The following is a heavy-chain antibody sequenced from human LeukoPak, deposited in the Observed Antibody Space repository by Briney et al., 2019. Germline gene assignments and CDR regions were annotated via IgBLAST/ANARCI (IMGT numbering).Heavy chain of an antibody. CDR3: AKDLKRRLAAAGPAPLYYYGMDV. D-gene: IGHD6-13*01. Sequence: GRSLRLSCAASGFTFSSYAMHWVRQAPGKGLEWVAVISYDGSNKYYADSVKGRFTISRDNSKNTLYLQMNSLRAEDTAVYYCAKDLKRRLAAAGPAPLYYYGMDVWGQGTTVTVSS. CDR1: GFTFSSYA. V-gene: IGHV3-30-3*01. J-gene: IGHJ6*02. CDR2: ISYDGSNK.